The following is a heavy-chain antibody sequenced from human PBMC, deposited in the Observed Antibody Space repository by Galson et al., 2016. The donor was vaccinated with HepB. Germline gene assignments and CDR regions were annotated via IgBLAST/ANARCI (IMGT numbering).Heavy chain of an antibody. CDR3: AKGSQYSSGWYYLDH. CDR1: GFTFRAYG. J-gene: IGHJ4*02. Sequence: SLRLSCAASGFTFRAYGMHWVRQAPGKGLEWVAIIWSDGSNAYYGDSVKGRFTISRDNSENTVYLQMNSLRVDDTALYYCAKGSQYSSGWYYLDHWGQGILVTVSS. CDR2: IWSDGSNA. D-gene: IGHD6-19*01. V-gene: IGHV3-33*06.